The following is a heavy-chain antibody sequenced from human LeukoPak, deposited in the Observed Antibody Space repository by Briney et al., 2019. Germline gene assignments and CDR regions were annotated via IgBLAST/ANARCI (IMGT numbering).Heavy chain of an antibody. Sequence: PGASLRLSCAASGFTFSSYVMSWVRQAPGKGLGWVSGISGSGDSTYYADSVKGRFTISRDNSKNTLHLQMNSLRAEDTAVYYCAKDRMVGATARLFDYWGQGTLVTVSS. CDR2: ISGSGDST. V-gene: IGHV3-23*01. D-gene: IGHD1-26*01. J-gene: IGHJ4*02. CDR1: GFTFSSYV. CDR3: AKDRMVGATARLFDY.